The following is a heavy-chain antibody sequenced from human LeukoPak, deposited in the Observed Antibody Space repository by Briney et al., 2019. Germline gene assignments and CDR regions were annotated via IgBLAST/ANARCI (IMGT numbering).Heavy chain of an antibody. CDR2: IRSKAYGGTT. CDR1: GFTFGDYA. Sequence: GRSLRLSCTASGFTFGDYAMSWVRQAPGKGLEWVGFIRSKAYGGTTEYAASVKGRFTISRDDSKSIAYLQMNSLRAEDTAVYYCARERSLGGKFYYYGMDVWGQGTTVTVSS. J-gene: IGHJ6*02. D-gene: IGHD4-23*01. CDR3: ARERSLGGKFYYYGMDV. V-gene: IGHV3-49*04.